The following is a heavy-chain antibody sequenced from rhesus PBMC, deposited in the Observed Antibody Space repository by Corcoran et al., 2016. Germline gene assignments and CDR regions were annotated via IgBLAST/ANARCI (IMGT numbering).Heavy chain of an antibody. J-gene: IGHJ4*01. CDR2: VNPYNGNT. CDR3: AGGYSSDWYYFDY. D-gene: IGHD6-31*01. V-gene: IGHV1S2*01. Sequence: QVQLVQSGAEVKKPGSSVKVSCQASGYTFTDYYMHWVRQAPRQGLEWMGWVNPYNGNTKYAQKFQGRVTMTRDTSTNTAYMELSSLRSEDTAIYYCAGGYSSDWYYFDYWGQGVLVTVSS. CDR1: GYTFTDYY.